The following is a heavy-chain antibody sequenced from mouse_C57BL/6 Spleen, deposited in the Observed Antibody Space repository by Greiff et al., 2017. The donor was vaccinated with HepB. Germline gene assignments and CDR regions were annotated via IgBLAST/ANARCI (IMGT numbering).Heavy chain of an antibody. CDR1: GYTFTDYY. Sequence: VQLQQSGPVLVKPGASVKMSCKASGYTFTDYYMNWVKQSHGKSLEWIGVINPYNGGTSYNQKFKGKATLTVDKSSSTAYMELNSLTSEDSAVYYCARENYSNPFDYWGQGTTLTVSS. CDR3: ARENYSNPFDY. J-gene: IGHJ2*01. CDR2: INPYNGGT. D-gene: IGHD2-5*01. V-gene: IGHV1-19*01.